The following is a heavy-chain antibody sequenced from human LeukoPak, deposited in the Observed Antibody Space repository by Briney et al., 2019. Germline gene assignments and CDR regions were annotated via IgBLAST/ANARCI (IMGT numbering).Heavy chain of an antibody. J-gene: IGHJ4*02. Sequence: GGSLRLSCAASGFTFSSYAMSWVRRAPGKGLEWVSAISGSGGSTSYADSVKGRFTISRDNSKNTLYLQMNSLRAEDTAVYYCARAGKSADSSGYYHQQIDYWGQGTLVTVSS. CDR1: GFTFSSYA. D-gene: IGHD3-22*01. V-gene: IGHV3-23*01. CDR3: ARAGKSADSSGYYHQQIDY. CDR2: ISGSGGST.